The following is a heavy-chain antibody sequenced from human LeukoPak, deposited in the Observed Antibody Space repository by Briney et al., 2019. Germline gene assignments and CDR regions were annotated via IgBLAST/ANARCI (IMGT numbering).Heavy chain of an antibody. D-gene: IGHD3-22*01. CDR3: ARGKNYYDSSGYPPPWYFDL. Sequence: SETLSLTCTVSGGSISSYYWSWIRQPPGKGLEWIGYIYYSGSTNCNPSLKSRVTISVDTSKNQFSLKLSSVTAADTAVYYCARGKNYYDSSGYPPPWYFDLWGRGTLVTVSS. V-gene: IGHV4-59*12. CDR2: IYYSGST. CDR1: GGSISSYY. J-gene: IGHJ2*01.